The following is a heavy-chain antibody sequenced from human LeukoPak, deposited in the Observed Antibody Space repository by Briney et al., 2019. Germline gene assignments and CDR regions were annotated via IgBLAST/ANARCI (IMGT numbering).Heavy chain of an antibody. J-gene: IGHJ5*02. V-gene: IGHV1-8*01. Sequence: ASVKVSCKASGYTFTSYDINWVRQATGQGLEWMGWMNPNSGNTGYAQKFQGRVTMTRNTSISTAYMELSSLRSEDTAVYYCARDLKGYCSGGSCLYWFDPWGQGTLVTVSS. CDR3: ARDLKGYCSGGSCLYWFDP. CDR2: MNPNSGNT. CDR1: GYTFTSYD. D-gene: IGHD2-15*01.